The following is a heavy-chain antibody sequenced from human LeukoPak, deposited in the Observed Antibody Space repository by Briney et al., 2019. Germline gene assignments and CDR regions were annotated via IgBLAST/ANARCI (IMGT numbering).Heavy chain of an antibody. V-gene: IGHV4-38-2*02. CDR3: ARDRHGMSVSDYFDY. Sequence: SETLSLTCAVSGYSISSGYYWGWIRQPPGKGLEYIGSVHHSADTYYNPSLKSRVTMSVDTSKNQFSLKPSSVTAADTAVYYCARDRHGMSVSDYFDYWGQGTLVTVSS. J-gene: IGHJ4*02. CDR2: VHHSADT. D-gene: IGHD6-19*01. CDR1: GYSISSGYY.